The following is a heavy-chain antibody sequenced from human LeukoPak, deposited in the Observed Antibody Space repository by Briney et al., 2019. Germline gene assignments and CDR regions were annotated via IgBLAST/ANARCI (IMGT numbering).Heavy chain of an antibody. D-gene: IGHD3-3*01. V-gene: IGHV1-18*01. CDR3: ARAATYYDFWSGFDY. Sequence: ASVKVSCKASGYTFTSYGISWVRQAPGQGLEWMGWISAYNGNTNYAQKLQGRVTMTTDTSTSTAYMELRSLRSDDTAVYYCARAATYYDFWSGFDYWSQGTLSPSPQ. CDR2: ISAYNGNT. J-gene: IGHJ4*02. CDR1: GYTFTSYG.